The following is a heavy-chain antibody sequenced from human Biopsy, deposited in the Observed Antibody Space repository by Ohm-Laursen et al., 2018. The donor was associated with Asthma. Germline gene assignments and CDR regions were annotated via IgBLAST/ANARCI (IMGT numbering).Heavy chain of an antibody. J-gene: IGHJ4*02. D-gene: IGHD1-26*01. Sequence: LSLTCVASGFTFRSYAMHWVRQAPGKGLEWVAVGGSYYDGGLKYYADSVKGRFTISRDNSKNTLHLEMNSLRVEDTAVYYCPKDVFPGWELRRGPDYWGQGTLVTVSS. CDR2: GGSYYDGGLK. V-gene: IGHV3-30-3*02. CDR1: GFTFRSYA. CDR3: PKDVFPGWELRRGPDY.